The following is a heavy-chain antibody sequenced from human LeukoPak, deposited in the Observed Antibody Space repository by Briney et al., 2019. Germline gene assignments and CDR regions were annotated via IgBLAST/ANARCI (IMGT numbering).Heavy chain of an antibody. Sequence: GGSLRLSCAASGFTFDDYSMHWVRQAPGKGLEWVSGISWNSGNIGYAHSVKGRFTISRDNAKTPLYLKMNSLRAEDTALYYCENAISGSEENIDVAGTYFDYWGQGTMVTVSS. CDR2: ISWNSGNI. CDR1: GFTFDDYS. D-gene: IGHD6-19*01. CDR3: ENAISGSEENIDVAGTYFDY. V-gene: IGHV3-9*01. J-gene: IGHJ4*02.